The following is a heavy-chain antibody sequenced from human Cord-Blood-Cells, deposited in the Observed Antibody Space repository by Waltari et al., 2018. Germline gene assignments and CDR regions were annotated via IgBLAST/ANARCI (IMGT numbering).Heavy chain of an antibody. J-gene: IGHJ2*01. D-gene: IGHD3-10*01. V-gene: IGHV3-53*04. CDR2: ICSGGST. CDR3: ARERGPRYFDL. Sequence: EVQLVESGGGLVQPGGSLRLSCAASGFTVSSNYMSWVRQAPGKGLGWVSVICSGGSTYDADSVKGRFTISRHNSKNTLYLQMNSLRAEDTAVYYCARERGPRYFDLWGRGTLVTVSS. CDR1: GFTVSSNY.